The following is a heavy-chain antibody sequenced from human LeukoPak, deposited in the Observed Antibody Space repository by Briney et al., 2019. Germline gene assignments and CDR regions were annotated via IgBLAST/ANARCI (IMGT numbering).Heavy chain of an antibody. CDR1: GYTFTGYY. CDR2: INPNSGST. D-gene: IGHD1-26*01. J-gene: IGHJ4*02. V-gene: IGHV1-2*06. CDR3: ARDTVGATTFDY. Sequence: ASVKVSCKASGYTFTGYYMHWVRQAPGQGLEWMGRINPNSGSTNYAQKFQGRVTMTRDTSISTAYMELSRLRSDDTAVYYCARDTVGATTFDYWGQGTLVTVSS.